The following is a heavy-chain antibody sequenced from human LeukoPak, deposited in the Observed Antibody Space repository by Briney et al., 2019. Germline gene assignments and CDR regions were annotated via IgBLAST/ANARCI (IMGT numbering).Heavy chain of an antibody. V-gene: IGHV1-3*01. CDR2: INAGNGNT. CDR1: GYTFTSYA. J-gene: IGHJ4*02. CDR3: ARVWSSSSNLDY. D-gene: IGHD6-6*01. Sequence: GASVKVSCKASGYTFTSYAMHWVRQAPGQRLEWMGWINAGNGNTKYSQKFQGRVTITRDTSASTAYMELSSLRSDDTAVYYCARVWSSSSNLDYWGQGTLVTVSS.